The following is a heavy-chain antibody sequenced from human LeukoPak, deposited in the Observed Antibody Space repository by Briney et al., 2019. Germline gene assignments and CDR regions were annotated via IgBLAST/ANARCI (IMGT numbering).Heavy chain of an antibody. D-gene: IGHD1-26*01. CDR3: ANGLWELRSVDY. CDR2: ISGSGGST. Sequence: GGSLRLSCAASGFTFSSYAMSWVRQAPGKGLEWVSAISGSGGSTYYADSAKGRFTISRDNSKNTLYLQMNSLRAEDTAVYYCANGLWELRSVDYWGQGTLVTVSS. V-gene: IGHV3-23*01. J-gene: IGHJ4*02. CDR1: GFTFSSYA.